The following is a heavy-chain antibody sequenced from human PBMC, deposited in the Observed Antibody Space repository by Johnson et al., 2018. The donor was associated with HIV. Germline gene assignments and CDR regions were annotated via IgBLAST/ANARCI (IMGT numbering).Heavy chain of an antibody. J-gene: IGHJ3*02. V-gene: IGHV3-7*02. CDR2: IKQDGSEK. D-gene: IGHD4-23*01. Sequence: VQLVESGGGLVQPGGSLRLSCAASGFTFSSYWMSWVRQAPGKGLEWVANIKQDGSEKYYGDSVKGRLTISRDNSENTLYLQMNSLRAEDTALYYCAKGGMATRFFDIWGQGTMVTVSS. CDR1: GFTFSSYW. CDR3: AKGGMATRFFDI.